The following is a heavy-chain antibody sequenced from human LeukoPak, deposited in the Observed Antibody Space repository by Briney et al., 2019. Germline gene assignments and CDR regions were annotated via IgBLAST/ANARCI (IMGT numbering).Heavy chain of an antibody. Sequence: GGSLRLSCAASGFTFSAYYMHWVRQAPGEGLVWVSRINTDGSNTRYADSVKGRFTISRDNAKNSLYLQMNSLRAEDTAVYYCARCSSAKSFDYWGQGTLVIVSS. CDR2: INTDGSNT. CDR1: GFTFSAYY. V-gene: IGHV3-74*01. CDR3: ARCSSAKSFDY. D-gene: IGHD6-6*01. J-gene: IGHJ4*02.